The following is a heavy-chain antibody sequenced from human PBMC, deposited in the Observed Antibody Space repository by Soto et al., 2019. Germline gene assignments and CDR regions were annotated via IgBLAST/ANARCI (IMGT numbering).Heavy chain of an antibody. CDR1: GYTFSDTA. CDR3: NKFSGSSSAPAA. D-gene: IGHD1-26*01. V-gene: IGHV3-73*01. J-gene: IGHJ5*02. Sequence: GGSLRLSCAASGYTFSDTAIHWVRQAPGKGLEWVGRVASSAEGYRTTDGASVKGRFTISRDDSQNTAHLQMNSLKTEDTAIYYCNKFSGSSSAPAALGPGTLVTVSS. CDR2: VASSAEGYRT.